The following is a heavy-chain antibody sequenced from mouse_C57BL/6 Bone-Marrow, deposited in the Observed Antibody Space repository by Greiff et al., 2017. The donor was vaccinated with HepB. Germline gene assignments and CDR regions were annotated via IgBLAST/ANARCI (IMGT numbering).Heavy chain of an antibody. CDR2: IRSKSSNYAT. Sequence: DVHLVESGGGLVQPKGSLKLSCAASGFTFNTYAMHWVRQAPGKGLEWVARIRSKSSNYATYYADSVKDRFTISRDDSQSMLYLQMNNLKTEDTAMYYCVRGGITTGYFDVWGTGTTVTVSS. J-gene: IGHJ1*03. D-gene: IGHD1-1*01. V-gene: IGHV10-3*01. CDR1: GFTFNTYA. CDR3: VRGGITTGYFDV.